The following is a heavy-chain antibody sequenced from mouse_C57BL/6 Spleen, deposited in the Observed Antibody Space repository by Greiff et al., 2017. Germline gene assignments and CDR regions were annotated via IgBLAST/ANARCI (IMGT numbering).Heavy chain of an antibody. D-gene: IGHD2-2*01. V-gene: IGHV1-76*01. CDR3: ARNGYDGSYYFDY. J-gene: IGHJ2*01. CDR1: GYTFTDYY. Sequence: VQLQQSGAELVRPGASVKLSCKASGYTFTDYYINWVKQRPGQGLEWIARIYPGSGNTYYNEKFKGKATLTAEKSSSTAYMQLSSLTSEDSAVYFCARNGYDGSYYFDYWGQGTTLTVSS. CDR2: IYPGSGNT.